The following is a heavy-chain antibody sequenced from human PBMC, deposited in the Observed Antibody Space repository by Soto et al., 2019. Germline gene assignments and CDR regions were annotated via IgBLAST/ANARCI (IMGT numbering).Heavy chain of an antibody. CDR1: GFTFSSYA. J-gene: IGHJ4*02. Sequence: PGGSLRLSCAASGFTFSSYAMSWVRQAPGRGLEWVSSIGGGGVSTYYADSVKGRFTISRDNSKNIMYLHMNSLRAEDTAVYYCGKDYFVYYFDYWGLGTLVTVSS. V-gene: IGHV3-23*01. CDR2: IGGGGVST. D-gene: IGHD1-26*01. CDR3: GKDYFVYYFDY.